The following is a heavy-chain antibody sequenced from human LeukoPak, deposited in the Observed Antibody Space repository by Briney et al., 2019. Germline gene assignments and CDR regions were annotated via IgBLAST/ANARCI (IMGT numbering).Heavy chain of an antibody. D-gene: IGHD2-2*01. CDR1: GFTFSSYG. CDR2: IWYDGSNK. J-gene: IGHJ4*02. V-gene: IGHV3-33*01. CDR3: ARDIRRYCSSTSCQNFDY. Sequence: GGSMRLSCAAYGFTFSSYGMHWVRQAPGKGLEWVAVIWYDGSNKYYADSVKGRFTISRDNSKNTLYLQMNSLRAEDTAVYYCARDIRRYCSSTSCQNFDYWGQGTLVTVSS.